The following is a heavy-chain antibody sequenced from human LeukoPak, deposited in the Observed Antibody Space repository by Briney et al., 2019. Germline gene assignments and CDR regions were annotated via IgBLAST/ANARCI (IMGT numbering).Heavy chain of an antibody. Sequence: SETLSLTCTVSRGSISGYYWNWLRQPPGKGLEWIGYISYSGSTNYNPSLKRRATISVDTSKNQFSLKLSSVNAADTAVYSCARRAYNDYWGQGTLVTVSS. CDR2: ISYSGST. CDR1: RGSISGYY. CDR3: ARRAYNDY. J-gene: IGHJ4*02. D-gene: IGHD5-24*01. V-gene: IGHV4-59*01.